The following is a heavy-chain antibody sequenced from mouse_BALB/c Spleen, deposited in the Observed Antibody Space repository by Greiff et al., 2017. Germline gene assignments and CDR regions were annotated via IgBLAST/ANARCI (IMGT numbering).Heavy chain of an antibody. V-gene: IGHV1S81*02. D-gene: IGHD2-2*01. CDR3: TSYGYDVGYFDY. CDR1: GYTFTSYY. CDR2: INPSNGCT. J-gene: IGHJ2*01. Sequence: VQLQQSGAELVKPGASVKLSCKASGYTFTSYYMYWVKQRPGQGLEWIGEINPSNGCTNFNEKFKSKATLTVDKSSSTAYMQLSSLTSEDSAVYYCTSYGYDVGYFDYWGQGTTLTVSS.